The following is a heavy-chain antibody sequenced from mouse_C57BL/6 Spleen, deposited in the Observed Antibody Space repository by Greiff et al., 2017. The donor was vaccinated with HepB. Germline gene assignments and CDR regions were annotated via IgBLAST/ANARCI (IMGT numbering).Heavy chain of an antibody. J-gene: IGHJ4*01. CDR2: IYPRSGNT. CDR1: GYTFTSYG. V-gene: IGHV1-81*01. D-gene: IGHD1-1*01. CDR3: ARRRDYYGSSYAMDY. Sequence: VQRVESGAELARPGASVKLSCKASGYTFTSYGISWVKQRTGQGLEWIGEIYPRSGNTYYNEKFKGKATLTADKSSSTAYMELRSLTSEDSAVYFCARRRDYYGSSYAMDYWGQGTSVTVSS.